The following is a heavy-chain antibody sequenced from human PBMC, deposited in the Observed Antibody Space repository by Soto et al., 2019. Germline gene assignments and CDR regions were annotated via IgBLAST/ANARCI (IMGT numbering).Heavy chain of an antibody. D-gene: IGHD5-12*01. Sequence: QVQLQESGPGLVKPSQTLSLTCTVSGGSISSGGYYWSWIRQHPGKGLEWIGYIYYSGSTYYNPSLKSRVTISVDTSKNQFSLKLGTVTAADTAVYYCARVLGVATIPYYFDYWGQGTLVTVSS. CDR1: GGSISSGGYY. J-gene: IGHJ4*02. V-gene: IGHV4-31*03. CDR2: IYYSGST. CDR3: ARVLGVATIPYYFDY.